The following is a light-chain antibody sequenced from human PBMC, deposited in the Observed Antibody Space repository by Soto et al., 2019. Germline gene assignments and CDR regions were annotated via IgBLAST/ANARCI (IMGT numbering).Light chain of an antibody. CDR1: QSVSSN. V-gene: IGKV3-15*01. Sequence: EIVMTQSPATLSVYPGARATLSCRASQSVSSNLAWYQQKPGQAPRLLIYGASTRATGIPARFSGSGSGTEFTLTISSLQSEDFAVYYCQQYNNWPPWTFGQGTKVDIK. CDR3: QQYNNWPPWT. J-gene: IGKJ1*01. CDR2: GAS.